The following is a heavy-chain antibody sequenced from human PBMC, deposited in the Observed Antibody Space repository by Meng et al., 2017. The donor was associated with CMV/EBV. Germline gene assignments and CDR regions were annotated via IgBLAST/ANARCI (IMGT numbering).Heavy chain of an antibody. J-gene: IGHJ3*02. CDR3: AGRYCSSTSCYTHGYGAFDI. CDR2: IIPILGIA. D-gene: IGHD2-2*02. Sequence: SVKVSCKASGGAFSSYAISWVRQAPGQGLEWMGGIIPILGIANYAQKFQGRVTITADKSTSTAYMELSSLRSEDTAVYYCAGRYCSSTSCYTHGYGAFDIWGQGTMVTVSS. CDR1: GGAFSSYA. V-gene: IGHV1-69*10.